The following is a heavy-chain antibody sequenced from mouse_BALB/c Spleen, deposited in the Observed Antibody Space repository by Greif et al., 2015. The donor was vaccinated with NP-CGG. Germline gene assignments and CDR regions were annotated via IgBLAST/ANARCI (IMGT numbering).Heavy chain of an antibody. D-gene: IGHD3-2*01. J-gene: IGHJ2*01. CDR2: INPSTGYT. CDR3: ARRADSSGYVYYFDY. CDR1: GYTFTSYW. V-gene: IGHV1-7*01. Sequence: VQLQQSGAELAKPGASVKMSCKASGYTFTSYWMHWVKQRPGQGLEWIGYINPSTGYTEYNQKFKDKATLTADKSSSTAYMQLSSLTSEDSAVYYCARRADSSGYVYYFDYWGQGTTLTVSS.